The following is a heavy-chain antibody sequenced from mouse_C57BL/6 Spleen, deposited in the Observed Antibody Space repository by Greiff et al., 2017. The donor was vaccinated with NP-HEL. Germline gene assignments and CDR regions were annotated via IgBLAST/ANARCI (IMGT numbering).Heavy chain of an antibody. D-gene: IGHD1-1*01. Sequence: EVQLQQSGPELVKPGASVKISCKASGYTFTDYYMNWVKQSHGKSLEWIGDINPNNGGTSYNQKFKGKATLTVDKSSSTAYMELRSLTSEDSAVYYCARGRFITTVVANYFDYWGQGTTLTVSS. V-gene: IGHV1-26*01. CDR3: ARGRFITTVVANYFDY. CDR1: GYTFTDYY. J-gene: IGHJ2*01. CDR2: INPNNGGT.